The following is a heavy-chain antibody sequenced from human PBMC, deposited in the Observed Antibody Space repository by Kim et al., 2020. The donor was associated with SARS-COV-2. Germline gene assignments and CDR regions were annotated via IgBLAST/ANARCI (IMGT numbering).Heavy chain of an antibody. J-gene: IGHJ2*01. V-gene: IGHV4-34*01. Sequence: SETLSLTCAVYGGSFSGYYWNWIRQPPGKGLEWVGEINHSGGTNYNPSLKSRVTISVETSKNQFSLKLSSVTAADTAVYYCAGGRGWYSYWYFDLWGRGTLVTVSS. D-gene: IGHD6-19*01. CDR3: AGGRGWYSYWYFDL. CDR2: INHSGGT. CDR1: GGSFSGYY.